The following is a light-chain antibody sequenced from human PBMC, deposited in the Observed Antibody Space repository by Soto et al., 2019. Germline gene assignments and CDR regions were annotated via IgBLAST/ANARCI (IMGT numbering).Light chain of an antibody. V-gene: IGKV1-5*03. CDR3: QHYDTFPWT. CDR1: ESIYRR. CDR2: EAS. Sequence: DIQMTQSPSTLSASVGDRVTITCRASESIYRRLVWYQQKPGRAPNLLIYEASTLEAGVPLRFSGSGFGTEFTLTVSSLQPDEFATYYCQHYDTFPWTFGQGTKVEIK. J-gene: IGKJ1*01.